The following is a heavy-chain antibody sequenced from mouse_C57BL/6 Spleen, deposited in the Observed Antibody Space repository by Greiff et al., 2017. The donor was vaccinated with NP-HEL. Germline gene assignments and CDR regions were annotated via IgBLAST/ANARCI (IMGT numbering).Heavy chain of an antibody. CDR2: IYPRSGNT. J-gene: IGHJ4*01. CDR1: GYTFTSYG. CDR3: AFYGSSEFYAMDY. D-gene: IGHD1-1*01. Sequence: PLQQSGAELARPGASVKLSCKASGYTFTSYGISWVKQRTGQGLEWIGEIYPRSGNTYYNEKFKGKATLTADKSSSTAYMELRSLTSEDSAVYFCAFYGSSEFYAMDYWGQGTSVTVSS. V-gene: IGHV1-81*01.